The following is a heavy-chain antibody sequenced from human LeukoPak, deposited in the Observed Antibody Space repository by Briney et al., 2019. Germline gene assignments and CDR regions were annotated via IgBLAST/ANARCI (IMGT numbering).Heavy chain of an antibody. CDR3: ARFTPYYFDY. V-gene: IGHV4-61*05. Sequence: SETLSLTCTVSGGSISSSSYYWGWIRQPPGKGLEWIGYIYYSGSTNYNPSLKSRVTISVDTSKNQFSLKLSSVTAADTAVYYCARFTPYYFDYWGQGTLVTVSS. CDR1: GGSISSSSYY. CDR2: IYYSGST. J-gene: IGHJ4*02.